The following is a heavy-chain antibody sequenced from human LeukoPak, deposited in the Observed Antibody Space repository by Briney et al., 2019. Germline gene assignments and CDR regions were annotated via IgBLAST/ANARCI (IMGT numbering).Heavy chain of an antibody. CDR2: INPSGGST. CDR1: GYTFTSYY. Sequence: ASVKVSCKASGYTFTSYYMHWVRQAPGQGLEWMGIINPSGGSTSYAQKFQGRVTMTRDMSTSTVYMELSSLRSEDTAVYYCARAGGPYCSSTSCHQSEYLQHWGQGTLVTVSS. CDR3: ARAGGPYCSSTSCHQSEYLQH. V-gene: IGHV1-46*01. J-gene: IGHJ1*01. D-gene: IGHD2-2*01.